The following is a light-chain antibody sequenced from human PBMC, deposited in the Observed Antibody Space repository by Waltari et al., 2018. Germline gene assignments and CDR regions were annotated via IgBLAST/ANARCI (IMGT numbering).Light chain of an antibody. V-gene: IGKV3-15*01. J-gene: IGKJ4*01. CDR1: QSVSSN. CDR2: GAS. Sequence: EIVMTQSPGTLSVSPGERATLSCRASQSVSSNLAWYQQKPGQAPRLLIYGASTRATGFPARISGSGSGTEFTLTISSLQSEDFAVYFCQQYNNWPFTFGGGTKVEIK. CDR3: QQYNNWPFT.